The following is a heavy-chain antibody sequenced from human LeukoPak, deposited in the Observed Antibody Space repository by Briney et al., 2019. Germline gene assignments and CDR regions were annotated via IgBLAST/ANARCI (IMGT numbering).Heavy chain of an antibody. CDR2: ISWNSGSI. Sequence: GGSLRLSCAASGFTFGDYAMHWVRQAPGKGLEWVSGISWNSGSIGYADSVKGRFTISRDNAKNSLYLQMNSLRAEDTALYYCAKGDPVAVMGYYFDYWGQGTLVTVSS. CDR1: GFTFGDYA. V-gene: IGHV3-9*01. D-gene: IGHD6-19*01. J-gene: IGHJ4*02. CDR3: AKGDPVAVMGYYFDY.